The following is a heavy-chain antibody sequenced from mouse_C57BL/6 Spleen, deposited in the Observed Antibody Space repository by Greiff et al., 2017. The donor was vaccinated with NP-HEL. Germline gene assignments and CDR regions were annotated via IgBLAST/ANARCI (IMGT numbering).Heavy chain of an antibody. J-gene: IGHJ1*03. CDR3: ARDDDEGYFDV. V-gene: IGHV5-17*01. D-gene: IGHD2-3*01. CDR2: ISSGSSTI. CDR1: GFTFSDYG. Sequence: EVMLVESGGGLVKPGGSLKLSCAASGFTFSDYGMHWVRQAPEKGLEWVAYISSGSSTIYYADTVKGRFTISRDNAKNTLFLQMTSLRSEDTAMYYCARDDDEGYFDVWGTGTTVTVSS.